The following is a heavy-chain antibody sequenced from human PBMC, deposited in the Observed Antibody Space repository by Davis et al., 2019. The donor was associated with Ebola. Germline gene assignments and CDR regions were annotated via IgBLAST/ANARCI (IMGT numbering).Heavy chain of an antibody. CDR1: GSSLTNYW. CDR3: ARIGDHDDFDI. Sequence: PGGSLTLSCNVSGSSLTNYWVIWVRQMPGQGLEWMGKIDATDTSTKYSPSFQGHVTFSADKSISTVYLQWSGLKASDTATYYCARIGDHDDFDIWGQGTLVTVSS. J-gene: IGHJ3*02. V-gene: IGHV5-10-1*01. CDR2: IDATDTST. D-gene: IGHD4-17*01.